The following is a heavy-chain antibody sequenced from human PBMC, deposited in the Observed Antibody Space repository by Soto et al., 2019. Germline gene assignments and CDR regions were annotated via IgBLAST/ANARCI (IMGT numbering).Heavy chain of an antibody. Sequence: GASVKVSCKASGYTFTGYYMHWVRQAPGQGLEWMGWINPNSGGTNYAQKFQGRVTMTRDTSISTAYMELRSLRSDDTAVFYCARERDGSSWSSAESLQYWGQGTLVTVSS. J-gene: IGHJ1*01. V-gene: IGHV1-2*02. CDR3: ARERDGSSWSSAESLQY. CDR1: GYTFTGYY. CDR2: INPNSGGT. D-gene: IGHD6-13*01.